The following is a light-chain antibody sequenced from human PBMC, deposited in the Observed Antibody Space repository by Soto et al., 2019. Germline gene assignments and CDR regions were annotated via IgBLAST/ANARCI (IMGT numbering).Light chain of an antibody. CDR1: QSISSW. CDR3: QQYSTYPWT. Sequence: DIQMTKSPSTLSASVGDRVTITCRASQSISSWLAWYQQKPGKAPKVLIFDASSLESGVPSRFSGSGSATEFTLTISSLQPDDFATYYCQQYSTYPWTFGQGTKVEIK. CDR2: DAS. J-gene: IGKJ1*01. V-gene: IGKV1-5*01.